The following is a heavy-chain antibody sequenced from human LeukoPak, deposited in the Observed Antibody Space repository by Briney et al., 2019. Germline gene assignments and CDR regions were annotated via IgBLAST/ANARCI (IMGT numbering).Heavy chain of an antibody. D-gene: IGHD4-17*01. Sequence: SETLSLTCTVSGGSISSYYWSWIRQPPGKGLEWIGYIHYSGSTNYNPSLRSRVTVSVDTSKNQISLKLSSVTAADTAVYYCARADYGDYYFDYWGQGTLVTVSS. CDR2: IHYSGST. CDR3: ARADYGDYYFDY. J-gene: IGHJ4*02. V-gene: IGHV4-59*01. CDR1: GGSISSYY.